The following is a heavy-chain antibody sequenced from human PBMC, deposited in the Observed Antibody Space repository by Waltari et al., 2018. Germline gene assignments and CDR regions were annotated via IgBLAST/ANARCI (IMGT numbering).Heavy chain of an antibody. CDR2: INAGNGNT. V-gene: IGHV1-3*01. CDR3: ARVVPNYHNSYYFDY. Sequence: QRLEWVGLINAGNGNTKYSQKFQGRGTITRDTSASTAYMELSSLRSEDTAVYYWARVVPNYHNSYYFDYWGQGTLVTVSS. D-gene: IGHD4-4*01. J-gene: IGHJ4*02.